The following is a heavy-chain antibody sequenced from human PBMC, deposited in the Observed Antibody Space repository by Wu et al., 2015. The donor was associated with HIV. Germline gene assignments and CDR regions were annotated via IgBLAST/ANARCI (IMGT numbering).Heavy chain of an antibody. CDR3: AGGGGRTSMDPFDF. CDR1: GGTFSTYA. V-gene: IGHV1-69*05. D-gene: IGHD5-18*01. J-gene: IGHJ4*02. Sequence: QVQLVQSGAEVKKPGSSVKVSCKASGGTFSTYALNWVRQAPGQGLEWMGRIIPALGTVKYAKNFQGKVTISTDGTDESTTTAYMELSSLRSEDTAVYFCAGGGGRTSMDPFDFWGQGTLVTVSS. CDR2: IIPALGTV.